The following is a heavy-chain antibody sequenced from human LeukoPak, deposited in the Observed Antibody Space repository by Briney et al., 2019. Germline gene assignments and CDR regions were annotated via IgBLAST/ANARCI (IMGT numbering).Heavy chain of an antibody. D-gene: IGHD1-14*01. J-gene: IGHJ6*03. CDR1: GGSISSYY. Sequence: PSETLSLTCTVSGGSISSYYWSWIRQPPGKGLEWIGYIYYSGSTNYNPSLKRRVTISVDTSKDQFSLKLSSVTAADTAVYYCARRNPYYYYYYMDVWGKGTTVTVSS. V-gene: IGHV4-59*01. CDR2: IYYSGST. CDR3: ARRNPYYYYYYMDV.